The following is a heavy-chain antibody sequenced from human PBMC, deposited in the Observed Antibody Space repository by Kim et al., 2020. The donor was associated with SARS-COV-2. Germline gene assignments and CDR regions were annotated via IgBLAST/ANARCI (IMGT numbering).Heavy chain of an antibody. CDR1: GFTFSSYA. D-gene: IGHD5-12*01. Sequence: GGSLRLSCAASGFTFSSYAMSWVRQAPGKGLEWVSAISGSGGSTYYADSVKGRFTISRDNSKNTLYLQMNSLRAEDTAVYYCAKDPAGGYNSYYFVYWGQGTLVTVSS. CDR2: ISGSGGST. V-gene: IGHV3-23*01. CDR3: AKDPAGGYNSYYFVY. J-gene: IGHJ4*02.